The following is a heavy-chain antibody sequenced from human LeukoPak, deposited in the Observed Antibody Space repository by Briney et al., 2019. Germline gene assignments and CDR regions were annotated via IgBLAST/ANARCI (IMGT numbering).Heavy chain of an antibody. Sequence: PGGSLRLSCAASGFTSSAYDMHWVRQITGGGLEWVSTSGTVGGTFHSDSVKGRFTISRENAKNSVHLQMNSLRVEDSAIYFCVRAAMPYIINGRRFDYWGQGTLVTVSS. J-gene: IGHJ4*02. CDR2: SGTVGGT. D-gene: IGHD2-2*01. CDR1: GFTSSAYD. V-gene: IGHV3-13*04. CDR3: VRAAMPYIINGRRFDY.